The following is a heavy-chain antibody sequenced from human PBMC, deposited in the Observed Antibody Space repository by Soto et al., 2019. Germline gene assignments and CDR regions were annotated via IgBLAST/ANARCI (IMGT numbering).Heavy chain of an antibody. CDR3: AKXPGYCTNGVCYITAPDY. Sequence: GGSLRLSCAASGFTFSSYGMHWVRQAPGKGLEWVAVISYDGSNKYYADSVKGRFTISRDNSKNTLYLQMNSLRAEDTAVYYCAKXPGYCTNGVCYITAPDYWGQGTQVTVSS. CDR1: GFTFSSYG. V-gene: IGHV3-30*18. J-gene: IGHJ4*02. D-gene: IGHD2-8*01. CDR2: ISYDGSNK.